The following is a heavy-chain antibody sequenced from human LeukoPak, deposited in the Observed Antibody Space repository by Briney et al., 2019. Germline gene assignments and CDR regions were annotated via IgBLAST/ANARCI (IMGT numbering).Heavy chain of an antibody. Sequence: SETLSLTCTVSGGSISGSRRYWGWVRQPPGGGLEWIGSIRYNPSLQSRLTIAVDNSQNQFSLKLKSVTAADTSMYYCTRQLSWASDTGDSWGQGTLVTVSS. D-gene: IGHD6-13*01. CDR2: IRY. V-gene: IGHV4-39*01. J-gene: IGHJ5*01. CDR3: TRQLSWASDTGDS. CDR1: GGSISGSRRY.